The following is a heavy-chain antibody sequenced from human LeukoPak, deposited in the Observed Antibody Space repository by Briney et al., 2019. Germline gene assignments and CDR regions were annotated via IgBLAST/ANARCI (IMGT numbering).Heavy chain of an antibody. CDR3: AKHFCTGLDCSLFDS. J-gene: IGHJ4*02. CDR1: GFTLSQCG. CDR2: IRSAVETT. Sequence: PGGSLRLSCAASGFTLSQCGGRWVRQAPGKGLEWISGIRSAVETTHYADSVKGRFIISRDDSKNALSLQLNSLRPEDTALYYCAKHFCTGLDCSLFDSWGQGTLVTVSS. D-gene: IGHD3/OR15-3a*01. V-gene: IGHV3-23*01.